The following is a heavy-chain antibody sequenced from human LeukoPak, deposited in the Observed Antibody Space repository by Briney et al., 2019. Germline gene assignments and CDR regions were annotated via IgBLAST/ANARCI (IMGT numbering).Heavy chain of an antibody. Sequence: GGSLRLSCAASGFTFSNYNMNWVRQTPGKGLEWVAFVENDGRTKYYADSVKGRFTISRDNSKNTLCLQMNSLRAEDTAVYYCARSTRMHYVDVWGKGTTVTISS. CDR2: VENDGRTK. J-gene: IGHJ6*03. CDR1: GFTFSNYN. D-gene: IGHD2-8*01. CDR3: ARSTRMHYVDV. V-gene: IGHV3-30*03.